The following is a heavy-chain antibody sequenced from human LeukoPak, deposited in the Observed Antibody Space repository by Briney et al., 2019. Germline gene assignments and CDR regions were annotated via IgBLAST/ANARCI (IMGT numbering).Heavy chain of an antibody. J-gene: IGHJ1*01. CDR3: AKGNAVAGNEYFQH. CDR1: GFTFSSYG. CDR2: ISYDGSNK. V-gene: IGHV3-30*18. D-gene: IGHD6-19*01. Sequence: GGSLRLSCAASGFTFSSYGMHWVRQAPGKGLEWVAVISYDGSNKYYADSVKGRFTISRDNSKNTLYLQMNSLRAEDTAVYYSAKGNAVAGNEYFQHWGQGTLVTVSS.